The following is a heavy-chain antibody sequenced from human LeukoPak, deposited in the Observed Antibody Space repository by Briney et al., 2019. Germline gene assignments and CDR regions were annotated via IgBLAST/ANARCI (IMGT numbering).Heavy chain of an antibody. CDR3: ARASQRRYLEWYDAFDL. V-gene: IGHV3-21*01. J-gene: IGHJ3*01. CDR2: ITSSGKYI. CDR1: GFTFSNYW. Sequence: GGSLRLSCAASGFTFSNYWMHWVRQAPGKGPEWVSSITSSGKYIYYGDSVKGRCTILRDNAKNSLFLQLTNLRAEDTALYYCARASQRRYLEWYDAFDLWGRGTMVTVSS. D-gene: IGHD3-3*01.